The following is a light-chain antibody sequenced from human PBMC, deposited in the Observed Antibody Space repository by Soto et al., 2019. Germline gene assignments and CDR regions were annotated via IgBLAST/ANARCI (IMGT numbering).Light chain of an antibody. Sequence: QSALTQPASVSGSPGQSITISCTGTSSDVGGYNYVSWYQQHPGKAPNLMIYDVTNRPSGVSNRFSGSKSGNTASLTISGLQAEDEAYYYCSSHTSSSTLVFGGGTKLTVL. CDR1: SSDVGGYNY. V-gene: IGLV2-14*01. J-gene: IGLJ2*01. CDR2: DVT. CDR3: SSHTSSSTLV.